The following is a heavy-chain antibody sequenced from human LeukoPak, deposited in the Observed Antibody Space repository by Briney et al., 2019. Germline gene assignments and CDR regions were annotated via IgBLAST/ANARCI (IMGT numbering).Heavy chain of an antibody. D-gene: IGHD3-10*01. V-gene: IGHV3-48*03. Sequence: AGSLRLSCAASGFTFSSYEMNWVRQAPGKGLDWVSYINSSGTTVYYADSVEGRFTKSRDNDKNSLYLHMHSLRADDTAVYYCARSTKGDSDHWGQGTLVTVSS. CDR2: INSSGTTV. J-gene: IGHJ4*02. CDR1: GFTFSSYE. CDR3: ARSTKGDSDH.